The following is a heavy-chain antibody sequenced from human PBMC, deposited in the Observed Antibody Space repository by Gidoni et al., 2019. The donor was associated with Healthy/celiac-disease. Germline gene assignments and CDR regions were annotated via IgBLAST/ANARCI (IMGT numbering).Heavy chain of an antibody. CDR3: TTDHGTRDAFDI. CDR2: IKSKTDGGTT. CDR1: GSTFSNAG. J-gene: IGHJ3*02. V-gene: IGHV3-15*01. D-gene: IGHD1-1*01. Sequence: EVQLVESGGGWVKHGGSLRLSCAASGSTFSNAGMSWVRQAPGKGLEWVGRIKSKTDGGTTDYAAPVKGRFTISRDDSKNTLYLQMNSLKTEDTAVYYCTTDHGTRDAFDIWGQGTMVTVSS.